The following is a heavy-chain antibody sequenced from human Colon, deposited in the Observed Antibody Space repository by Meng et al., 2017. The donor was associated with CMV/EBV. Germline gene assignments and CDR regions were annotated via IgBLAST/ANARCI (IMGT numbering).Heavy chain of an antibody. D-gene: IGHD6-25*01. J-gene: IGHJ5*02. CDR2: IFQSGST. V-gene: IGHV4-39*07. CDR3: VRSLGVLHLAGAAPIQGWFDP. Sequence: SETLSLTCSVSGGSVSSSSYYWGWIRQPPGKGLEWIGSIFQSGSTYYNPSLKSRATISLDTPKDQFSLKLSSVTAANTAVYYCVRSLGVLHLAGAAPIQGWFDPWGPGTLVTVSS. CDR1: GGSVSSSSYY.